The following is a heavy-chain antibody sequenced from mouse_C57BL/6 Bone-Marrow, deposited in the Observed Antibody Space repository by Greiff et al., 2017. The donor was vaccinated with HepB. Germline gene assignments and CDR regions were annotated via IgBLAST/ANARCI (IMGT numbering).Heavy chain of an antibody. CDR3: ARRTVVATSMDY. CDR2: INPSSGYT. D-gene: IGHD1-1*01. V-gene: IGHV1-4*01. Sequence: QVQLQQSGAELARPGASVKMSCKASGYTFTSYTMHWVKQRPGQGLEWIGYINPSSGYTKYNQKFKDKATLTADKSSSTAYMQLSSLTSEDSAVYYCARRTVVATSMDYWGQGTSVTVSS. CDR1: GYTFTSYT. J-gene: IGHJ4*01.